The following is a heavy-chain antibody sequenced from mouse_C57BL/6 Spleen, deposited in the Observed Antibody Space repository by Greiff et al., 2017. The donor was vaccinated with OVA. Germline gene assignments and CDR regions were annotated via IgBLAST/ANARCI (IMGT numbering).Heavy chain of an antibody. V-gene: IGHV1-64*01. J-gene: IGHJ2*01. CDR3: ARKGEDDYDYCDD. D-gene: IGHD2-4*01. CDR2: IHPNSGST. CDR1: GYTFTSYW. Sequence: QVQLQQSGAELVKPGASVKLSCKASGYTFTSYWMHWVKQRPGQGLEWIGMIHPNSGSTNYNEKFKSKATLTVDKSSSTAYMQLSSLTSEDSAVYYCARKGEDDYDYCDDWGQGTTLTVSS.